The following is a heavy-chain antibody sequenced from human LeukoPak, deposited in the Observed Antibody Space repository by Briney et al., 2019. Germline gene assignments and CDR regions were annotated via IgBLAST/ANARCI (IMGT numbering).Heavy chain of an antibody. V-gene: IGHV1-18*01. CDR1: GYTFTSYG. D-gene: IGHD3-22*01. CDR2: ISAYNGNT. CDR3: SRVSGVVSSGYYYYYYMDV. J-gene: IGHJ6*03. Sequence: ASVKVSCKASGYTFTSYGISWVRQAPGQGLEWMGWISAYNGNTNYAQKLQGRVTTTTDTSTSTAYMELRSLRSDDTAVYYCSRVSGVVSSGYYYYYYMDVGGKGPTVPVSS.